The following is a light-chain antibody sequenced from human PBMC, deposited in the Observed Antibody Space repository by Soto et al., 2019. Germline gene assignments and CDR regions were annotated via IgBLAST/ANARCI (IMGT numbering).Light chain of an antibody. CDR2: AAS. CDR3: QQSYSTPV. CDR1: QSISSY. Sequence: DIQMTQSPSSLSASVGDRVTITCRASQSISSYLNWYQQKPGKAPKLLIYAASSLQSGVPSRFSGSGYGKDFTLTISSLQPEDFATYYCQQSYSTPVFGQGTKLEIK. J-gene: IGKJ2*01. V-gene: IGKV1-39*01.